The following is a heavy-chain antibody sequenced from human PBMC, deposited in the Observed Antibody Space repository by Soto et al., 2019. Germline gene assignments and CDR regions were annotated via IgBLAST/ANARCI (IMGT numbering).Heavy chain of an antibody. J-gene: IGHJ4*02. D-gene: IGHD3-3*01. V-gene: IGHV3-23*01. CDR2: ISGSGGST. Sequence: EVQLLESGGGLVQPGGSLRLSCAASGITFSSYAMTWVRQAPGKGLEWVSAISGSGGSTHYADSVKGRLTISRDNSKNTVYLQMNSLRAEDTAVYYCAKETYDFWSGYFDYWGQGTLVTVSS. CDR1: GITFSSYA. CDR3: AKETYDFWSGYFDY.